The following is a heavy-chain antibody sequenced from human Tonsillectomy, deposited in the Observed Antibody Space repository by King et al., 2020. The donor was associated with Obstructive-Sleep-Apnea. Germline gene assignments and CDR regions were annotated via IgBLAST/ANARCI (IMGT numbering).Heavy chain of an antibody. V-gene: IGHV3-23*04. J-gene: IGHJ4*02. Sequence: VQLVESGGGLVQPGGSLRLSCAASGFTFSSYAMSWVRQAPGKGLEWVSAISGSGGRTYYADSVKGRFTISRDNSKNTLYLQMNSLRAEDTAVYYCAKDQSDRFYYDSSGSGYWGQGTLVTVSS. D-gene: IGHD3-22*01. CDR1: GFTFSSYA. CDR2: ISGSGGRT. CDR3: AKDQSDRFYYDSSGSGY.